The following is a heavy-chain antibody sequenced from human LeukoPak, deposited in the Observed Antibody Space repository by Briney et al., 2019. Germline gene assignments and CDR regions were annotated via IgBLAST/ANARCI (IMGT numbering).Heavy chain of an antibody. J-gene: IGHJ4*02. V-gene: IGHV1-18*01. CDR3: ARDSVVLPYFFDY. D-gene: IGHD2-21*01. Sequence: ASVKVSRKASRYTFTSYGISWVRQAPGQGLEWMGWISAYNGNTFYAQNLQGRVTMTTDTSTSTAYMELRSLRSDDTAVYFCARDSVVLPYFFDYWGQGTLVTVSS. CDR1: RYTFTSYG. CDR2: ISAYNGNT.